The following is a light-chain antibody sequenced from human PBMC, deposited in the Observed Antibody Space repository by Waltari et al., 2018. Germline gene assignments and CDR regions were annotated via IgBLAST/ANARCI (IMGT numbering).Light chain of an antibody. J-gene: IGKJ4*01. CDR1: QSIRSY. CDR2: AAS. CDR3: QQSYNTPLT. V-gene: IGKV1-39*01. Sequence: DIQMTQSPSSLSASVGDRVTITCRASQSIRSYLNWYQQKPGKAPKLLLYAASSLQSGVPSRCSGSGSGTDFTLTISSLQPEDFATYYCQQSYNTPLTFGGGTKVEIK.